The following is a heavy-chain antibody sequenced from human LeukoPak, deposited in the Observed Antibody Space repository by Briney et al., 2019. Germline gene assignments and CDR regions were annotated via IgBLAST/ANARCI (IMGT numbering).Heavy chain of an antibody. J-gene: IGHJ4*02. CDR2: ISSGSSYI. CDR1: GFTFSSYS. V-gene: IGHV3-21*01. Sequence: PGGSLRLSCAASGFTFSSYSMNWVRQVPGKGLEWVSSISSGSSYIYYADSVKGRFTISRDNAKNSLYLQMNSLRAEDTAVYYCARVLGTYVDYWGQGTLVTVSS. D-gene: IGHD1-26*01. CDR3: ARVLGTYVDY.